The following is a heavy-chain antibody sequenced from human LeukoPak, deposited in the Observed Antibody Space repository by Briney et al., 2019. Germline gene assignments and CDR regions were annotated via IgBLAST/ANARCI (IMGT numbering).Heavy chain of an antibody. CDR3: AKDPIRGATRGYYFDY. CDR2: ISYDGSNK. Sequence: GGSLRLSCAASGFTFSSYGMHWVRQAPGKGLEWVAVISYDGSNKYYADSAKGRFTISRDNSKNTLYLQMNSLRAEDTAVYYCAKDPIRGATRGYYFDYWGQGTLVTVSS. D-gene: IGHD2-21*01. J-gene: IGHJ4*02. CDR1: GFTFSSYG. V-gene: IGHV3-30*18.